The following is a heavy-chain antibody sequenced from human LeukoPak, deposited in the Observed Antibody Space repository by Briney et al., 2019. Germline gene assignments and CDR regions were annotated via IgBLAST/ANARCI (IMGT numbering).Heavy chain of an antibody. J-gene: IGHJ3*02. CDR1: GFTFNNYG. CDR3: AKGAGYNNGDASDI. CDR2: FSGDGGRK. D-gene: IGHD5-24*01. V-gene: IGHV3-43*02. Sequence: GGSLRLSCAASGFTFNNYGMHWVRQGPGKGLEWVSLFSGDGGRKYYADSMKGRFTISRDNSKNSLYLQMSSLRTEDTALYYCAKGAGYNNGDASDIWGLGTMVTVSS.